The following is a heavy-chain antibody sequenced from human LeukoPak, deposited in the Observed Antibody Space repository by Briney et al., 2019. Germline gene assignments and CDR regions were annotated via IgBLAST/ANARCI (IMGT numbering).Heavy chain of an antibody. D-gene: IGHD1-26*01. CDR3: ARQGELAIDY. CDR1: GGSITNYY. V-gene: IGHV4-59*08. J-gene: IGHJ4*02. Sequence: SETLSLTCSVSGGSITNYYWSWIRQSPGRGLEWIGFIYNTGRTNHNPSLQGRVTMSIDTSKNQFSLKLSSVTAADTAVYYCARQGELAIDYWGQGTLVTVSS. CDR2: IYNTGRT.